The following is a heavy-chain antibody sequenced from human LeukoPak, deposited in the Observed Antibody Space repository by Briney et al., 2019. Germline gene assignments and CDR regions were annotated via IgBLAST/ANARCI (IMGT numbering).Heavy chain of an antibody. V-gene: IGHV1-18*01. J-gene: IGHJ4*02. Sequence: ASVKVSCKASGYTFTSYGISWVRQAPGQGLEWMGWISAYNGNTNYAQKLQGRVTMTTDTSTSTAYMGLRSLRSDDTAVYYCARVFRLKGLVDYWGQGTLVTVSS. CDR3: ARVFRLKGLVDY. D-gene: IGHD2/OR15-2a*01. CDR1: GYTFTSYG. CDR2: ISAYNGNT.